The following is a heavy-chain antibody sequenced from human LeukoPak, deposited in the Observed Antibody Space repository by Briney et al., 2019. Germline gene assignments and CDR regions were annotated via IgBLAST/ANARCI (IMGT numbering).Heavy chain of an antibody. Sequence: SETLSLTCTVSGDSISTKHWSWLRQPPGKGLEYIGYISNSGTTNFNPSLKSRATLSLDTSKNQFSLKLSSVTAADTAIYYCGRLILNLGVSWFAPWGQGTLVTVSS. CDR3: GRLILNLGVSWFAP. CDR1: GDSISTKH. J-gene: IGHJ5*02. V-gene: IGHV4-59*08. CDR2: ISNSGTT. D-gene: IGHD3-16*01.